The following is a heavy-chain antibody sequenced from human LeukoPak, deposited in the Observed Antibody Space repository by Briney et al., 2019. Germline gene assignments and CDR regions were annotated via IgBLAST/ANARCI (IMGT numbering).Heavy chain of an antibody. V-gene: IGHV3-23*01. CDR1: GXXFRNXA. J-gene: IGHJ6*02. Sequence: GGXXRXXCAXXGXXFRNXAXXWVRQAPGKGLDWVALIGARDGRTYYADPVKGRFTISRDNFKNTLYLQMNSLRAEDTAIYYCAKGLYDYALDVWGQGTAVTVSS. CDR3: AKGLYDYALDV. CDR2: IGARDGRT.